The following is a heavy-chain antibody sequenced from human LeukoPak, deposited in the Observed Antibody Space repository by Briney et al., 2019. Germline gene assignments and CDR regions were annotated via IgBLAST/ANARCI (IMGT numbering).Heavy chain of an antibody. V-gene: IGHV4-34*01. CDR1: GGSFSGYY. D-gene: IGHD6-19*01. Sequence: SETLSLTCAVYGGSFSGYYWSWIRQPPGKGLEWIGEINHSGSTNYNPSLKSRVTISVDTSKNQFSLKLSSVTAADTAVYYCARHNEWLVGVFDYWGQGTLVTVSS. CDR2: INHSGST. CDR3: ARHNEWLVGVFDY. J-gene: IGHJ4*02.